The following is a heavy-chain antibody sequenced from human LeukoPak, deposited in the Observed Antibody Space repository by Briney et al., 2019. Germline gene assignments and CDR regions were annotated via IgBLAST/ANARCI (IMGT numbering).Heavy chain of an antibody. Sequence: PGGSLRLSCAASGFTFSTYAMSWVRQAPGKGLEWVSAISGSGGSTYYADSVKGRFTISRDDSKNTLYLQMNGLRADDTAVYYCAKGPTIFGVVIDEGYYFDYWGQGTLVTVSS. J-gene: IGHJ4*02. V-gene: IGHV3-23*01. CDR3: AKGPTIFGVVIDEGYYFDY. CDR1: GFTFSTYA. CDR2: ISGSGGST. D-gene: IGHD3-3*01.